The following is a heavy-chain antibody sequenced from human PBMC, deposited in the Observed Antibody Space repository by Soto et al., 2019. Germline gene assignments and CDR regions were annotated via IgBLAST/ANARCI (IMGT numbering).Heavy chain of an antibody. V-gene: IGHV1-18*01. CDR2: ISAYNGDT. CDR1: GYTFTNYG. CDR3: ASVQHLVADFYYYMDV. D-gene: IGHD6-6*01. Sequence: QVQLLQSGAEVKKPGASVKVSCKASGYTFTNYGITWVRQAPGQGLEWMGWISAYNGDTHYTQRLQGRVTMTTDTSTSTANMQMRGLRSDDTVLYYGASVQHLVADFYYYMDVWGKGTTVTVSS. J-gene: IGHJ6*03.